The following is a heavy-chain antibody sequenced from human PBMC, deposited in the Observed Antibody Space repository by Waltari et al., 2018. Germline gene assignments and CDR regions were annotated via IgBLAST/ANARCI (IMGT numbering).Heavy chain of an antibody. CDR1: GGSISSSSYY. CDR2: IYYSGST. V-gene: IGHV4-39*01. D-gene: IGHD6-19*01. J-gene: IGHJ4*02. CDR3: ARHGGIAVAGEFDY. Sequence: QVQLQQWGAGLLKPSETLSLTCTVSGGSISSSSYYWGWIRRPPGKGLEWIGSIYYSGSTYYNPSLKSRVTISVDTSKNQFSLKLSSVTAADTAVYYCARHGGIAVAGEFDYWGQGTLVTVSS.